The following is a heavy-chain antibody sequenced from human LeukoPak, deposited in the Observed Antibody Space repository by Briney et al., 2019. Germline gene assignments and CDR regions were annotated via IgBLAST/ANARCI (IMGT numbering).Heavy chain of an antibody. CDR2: INPSGGST. CDR3: ARESMAATAIYSFDY. D-gene: IGHD2-2*02. Sequence: ASVKVSFKASGYTFTSYYMHWVRQAPGQGLEWMGIINPSGGSTSYTQKFQGRVTITRDTSTSTVYMELSSLRSEDTAVYYCARESMAATAIYSFDYWGQGTLVTVSS. CDR1: GYTFTSYY. J-gene: IGHJ4*02. V-gene: IGHV1-46*01.